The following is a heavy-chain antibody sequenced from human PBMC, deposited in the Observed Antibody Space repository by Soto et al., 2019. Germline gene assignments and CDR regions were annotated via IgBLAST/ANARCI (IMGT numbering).Heavy chain of an antibody. J-gene: IGHJ4*02. Sequence: PGGSLRLSCAASGFTFNDYTMHWVRQAPGKGLEWVSLISWDGGTTYYADSVKGRFTISRDNSKNSLYLQMNSLTTEDTAFYYCAKDMGGIAPYYFDYWGQGTLVTVSS. D-gene: IGHD6-13*01. V-gene: IGHV3-43*01. CDR1: GFTFNDYT. CDR2: ISWDGGTT. CDR3: AKDMGGIAPYYFDY.